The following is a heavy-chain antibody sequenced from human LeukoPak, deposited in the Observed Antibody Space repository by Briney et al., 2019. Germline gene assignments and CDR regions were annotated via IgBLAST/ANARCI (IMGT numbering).Heavy chain of an antibody. CDR3: ARVRDGYNRYYFDY. J-gene: IGHJ4*02. D-gene: IGHD5-24*01. Sequence: SETLSLTCTVSGGSISSYYWSRIRQPPGKGLEWIGYIYYSGSTNYNPSLKSRVTISVDTSKNQFSLKLSSVTAADTAVYYCARVRDGYNRYYFDYWGQGTLVTVSS. CDR2: IYYSGST. V-gene: IGHV4-59*01. CDR1: GGSISSYY.